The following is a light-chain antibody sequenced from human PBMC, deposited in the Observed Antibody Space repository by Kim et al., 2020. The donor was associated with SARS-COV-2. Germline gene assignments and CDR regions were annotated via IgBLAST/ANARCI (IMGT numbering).Light chain of an antibody. CDR1: QSISSW. Sequence: DIQMTQSPSTLSASVGDRVTITCRASQSISSWLAWYQQKPGKAPKVLIYKASTLQSGVPSRFSGSGSGTEFNLTISSLQPDDFATYYCQQYQSYWTFGQGTKVDIK. CDR2: KAS. V-gene: IGKV1-5*03. CDR3: QQYQSYWT. J-gene: IGKJ1*01.